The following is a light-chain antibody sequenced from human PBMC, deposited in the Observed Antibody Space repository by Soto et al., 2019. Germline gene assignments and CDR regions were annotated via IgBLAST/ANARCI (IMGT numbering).Light chain of an antibody. J-gene: IGLJ2*01. CDR3: QTWGTGSHVV. Sequence: QLVLTQSPSASASLGASVKLTCTLSSRHSNYAIAWHQQQPEKGPRYLMKLNSDGSHSKGDGIPDRFSGSSSGAEPYLTISSLRAEDGADYYCQTWGTGSHVVFGGGTKLTVL. V-gene: IGLV4-69*01. CDR2: LNSDGSH. CDR1: SRHSNYA.